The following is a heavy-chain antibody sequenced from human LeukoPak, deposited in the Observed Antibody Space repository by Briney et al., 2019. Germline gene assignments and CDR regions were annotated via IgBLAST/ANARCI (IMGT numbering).Heavy chain of an antibody. CDR3: ASKVVPARYPRGDAIDI. V-gene: IGHV1-2*02. Sequence: ASVKVSCKASGYTFTGYYMHWVRQAPGQGLEWMGWINPNSGGTNYAQKFQGRVTMTRDTSISTAYMELSRLRSDDTAVYYCASKVVPARYPRGDAIDIWGQGTMVTVSS. J-gene: IGHJ3*02. CDR2: INPNSGGT. CDR1: GYTFTGYY. D-gene: IGHD2-2*01.